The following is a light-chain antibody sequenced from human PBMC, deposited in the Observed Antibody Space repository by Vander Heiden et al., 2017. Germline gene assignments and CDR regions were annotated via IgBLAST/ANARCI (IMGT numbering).Light chain of an antibody. CDR2: AAS. V-gene: IGKV1-39*01. CDR3: QQSDSTPLT. J-gene: IGKJ5*01. Sequence: DIQMTQSPSSLSASVGDRVTITCRASQSISSYLNWYQQKQGKAPKLLIYAASSLQSGVPSRFSGSGSGTDFSLTISRLQPEDFATYYCQQSDSTPLTFGQGTRLEIK. CDR1: QSISSY.